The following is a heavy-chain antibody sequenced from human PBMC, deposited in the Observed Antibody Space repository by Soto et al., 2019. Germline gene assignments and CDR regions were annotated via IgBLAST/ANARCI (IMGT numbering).Heavy chain of an antibody. CDR1: GFTFSTYW. D-gene: IGHD5-12*01. J-gene: IGHJ4*02. V-gene: IGHV3-74*01. CDR2: INGDGTRT. Sequence: EVQLVESGGGLVQPGGSLRLSCVASGFTFSTYWMHWGRQAPGKGLVCVSRINGDGTRTTYADSVEVRFTISRDNAKNTMYLQMNSLRAEDTAVYFCVRVPTGGYAFSLDDYWGQGTLVTVSS. CDR3: VRVPTGGYAFSLDDY.